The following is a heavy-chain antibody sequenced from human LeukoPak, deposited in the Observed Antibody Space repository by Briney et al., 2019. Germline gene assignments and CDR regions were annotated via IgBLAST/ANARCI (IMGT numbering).Heavy chain of an antibody. V-gene: IGHV5-51*01. CDR1: GYSFTSYW. D-gene: IGHD3-10*01. CDR2: IYPGDSDT. CDR3: ARQTRDGSGSRGYFFDF. Sequence: GESLKISCKGSGYSFTSYWIGWVRQMPGKGLEWMGIIYPGDSDTRYSPSFEGQVTISVDKSSSTAYLQWSSLKASDTAMYYCARQTRDGSGSRGYFFDFWGQETLVTVSS. J-gene: IGHJ4*02.